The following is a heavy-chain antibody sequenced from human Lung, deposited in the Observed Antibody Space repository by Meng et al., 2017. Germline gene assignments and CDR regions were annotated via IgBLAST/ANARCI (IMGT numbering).Heavy chain of an antibody. CDR3: ARGPTTMAHDFDY. CDR2: INHSGST. CDR1: GGSFSDYS. J-gene: IGHJ4*02. V-gene: IGHV4-34*01. D-gene: IGHD4-11*01. Sequence: LHHWGDGLLKPSATLSLTCFVSGGSFSDYSWSWFRQPPGKGLEWIGEINHSGSTNYNPSLESRATISVDTSQNNLSLKLSSVTAADSAVYYCARGPTTMAHDFDYWGQGTLVTVSS.